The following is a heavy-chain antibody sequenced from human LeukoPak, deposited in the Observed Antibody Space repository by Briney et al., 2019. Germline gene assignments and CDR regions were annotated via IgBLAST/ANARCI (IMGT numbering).Heavy chain of an antibody. J-gene: IGHJ4*02. CDR1: GFTFSSYW. Sequence: GGSLRLSCAASGFTFSSYWMNWVRQAPGKGLEGGANIKQDGSGKYYVDSVKGRFTISRDNAKNSLYLQMNSLTAEDTAVYYCARDPAQIVGANFDYWGQGTLVTVSS. V-gene: IGHV3-7*01. D-gene: IGHD1-26*01. CDR3: ARDPAQIVGANFDY. CDR2: IKQDGSGK.